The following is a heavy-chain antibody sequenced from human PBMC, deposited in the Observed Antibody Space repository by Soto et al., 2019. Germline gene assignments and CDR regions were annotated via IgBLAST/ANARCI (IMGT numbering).Heavy chain of an antibody. V-gene: IGHV4-31*03. J-gene: IGHJ4*02. Sequence: TLSLTCTVSGGSISSGGYYWSWIRQHPGKGLEWIGYIYYSGSTYYNPSLKSRVTISVDTSKNQFSLKLSSVTAADTAVYYCARDRGSGYYGSGTDWGQGTLVTVSS. CDR1: GGSISSGGYY. CDR2: IYYSGST. CDR3: ARDRGSGYYGSGTD. D-gene: IGHD3-10*01.